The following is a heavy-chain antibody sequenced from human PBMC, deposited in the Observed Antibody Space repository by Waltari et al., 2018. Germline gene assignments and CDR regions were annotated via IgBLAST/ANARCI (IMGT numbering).Heavy chain of an antibody. V-gene: IGHV4-39*07. Sequence: QLQLQESGPRLVKPAETRSLHCTVSGDSVISGPYFWAWIRQPPGKGLEWLGSMFYSGTTYHNSSLKSRVTISVDTSKNQVSLQLKSVTAADTAVYFCARDRSGTINSFDPWGRGTLVTVSS. J-gene: IGHJ5*02. D-gene: IGHD1-26*01. CDR2: MFYSGTT. CDR1: GDSVISGPYF. CDR3: ARDRSGTINSFDP.